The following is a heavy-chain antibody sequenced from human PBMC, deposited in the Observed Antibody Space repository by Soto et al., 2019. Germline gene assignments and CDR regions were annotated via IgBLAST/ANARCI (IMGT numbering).Heavy chain of an antibody. D-gene: IGHD5-18*01. V-gene: IGHV3-30-3*01. Sequence: GGSLRLSCVASGFSFNTFAMHWVRQAPGKGLEWVAVISFDGGTKEYTDSVKGRFTISRDNSKNTLYLQVNSLRREDAAVYYCARVRYSYGSYFDYWGQGTLVTVSS. CDR2: ISFDGGTK. CDR1: GFSFNTFA. J-gene: IGHJ4*02. CDR3: ARVRYSYGSYFDY.